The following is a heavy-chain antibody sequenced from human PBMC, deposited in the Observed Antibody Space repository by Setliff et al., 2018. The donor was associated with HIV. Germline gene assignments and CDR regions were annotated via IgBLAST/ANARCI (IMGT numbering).Heavy chain of an antibody. D-gene: IGHD6-13*01. Sequence: PSETLSLTCTVSGGSISSYYWSWIRQPAGKGLGWIGRLYTSGSTNYNPSLKSRVTMSVDTSKNQFSLKLSSVTAADTAVYYCARDQAAAGSYDYWGQGTLVTVSS. CDR2: LYTSGST. CDR3: ARDQAAAGSYDY. J-gene: IGHJ4*02. CDR1: GGSISSYY. V-gene: IGHV4-4*07.